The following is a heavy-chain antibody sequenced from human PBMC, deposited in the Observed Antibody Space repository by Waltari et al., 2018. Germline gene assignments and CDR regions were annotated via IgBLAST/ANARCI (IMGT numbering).Heavy chain of an antibody. J-gene: IGHJ4*02. CDR3: TRERSVTGKGNLDY. Sequence: EVQLVESGGGLVQTGGSLRLPCAAPGFTFSSYERNWVRQAPGKGLEWVSYISSGGSNIFYAESVKGRFTISRDNAKNSLYLQMNSLRVEDTAVYYCTRERSVTGKGNLDYWGQGTLVTVSS. V-gene: IGHV3-48*03. CDR2: ISSGGSNI. CDR1: GFTFSSYE. D-gene: IGHD3-10*01.